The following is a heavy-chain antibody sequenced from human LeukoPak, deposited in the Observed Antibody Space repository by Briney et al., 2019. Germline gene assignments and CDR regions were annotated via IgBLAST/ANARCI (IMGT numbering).Heavy chain of an antibody. CDR2: FSPGSGTL. V-gene: IGHV3-48*01. CDR1: GFTFSTYS. CDR3: VRDPSLYCSSNTCYDLDY. J-gene: IGHJ4*02. D-gene: IGHD2/OR15-2a*01. Sequence: GGSLRLSCGAFGFTFSTYSMNWVRQAPGKGLEWVSYFSPGSGTLHYADSVKGRFPISRDKAKNSPYLQMNSRRAWDTASIYVVRDPSLYCSSNTCYDLDYWGQGTLVTVSS.